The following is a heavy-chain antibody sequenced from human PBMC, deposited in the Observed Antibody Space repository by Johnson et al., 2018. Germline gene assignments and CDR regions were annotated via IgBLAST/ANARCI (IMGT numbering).Heavy chain of an antibody. J-gene: IGHJ6*03. CDR3: GGGESDNYYYYYYMDV. V-gene: IGHV3-53*01. Sequence: VQLVESGGGLIQPGGSLRLSCAASGFTVSTNYMSWVRQAPGKGLEWVSVLYAGGTTFYADSVKGRFTISRNNSKNTLYLQMNSLRAEDTAEYYCGGGESDNYYYYYYMDVWGKGTTVTVSS. CDR1: GFTVSTNY. CDR2: LYAGGTT. D-gene: IGHD3-16*01.